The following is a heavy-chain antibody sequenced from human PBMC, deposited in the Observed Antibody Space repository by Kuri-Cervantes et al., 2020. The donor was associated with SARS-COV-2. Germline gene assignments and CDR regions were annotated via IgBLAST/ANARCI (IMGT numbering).Heavy chain of an antibody. J-gene: IGHJ4*02. V-gene: IGHV4-34*01. Sequence: GSLRLSCAASGFIFRDHYMSWIRQAPGKGLEWIGEINHSRSTNYNPSLKSRVTISVDTSKNQFSLQLKSVTPEDTAVYYCAREGDYLAYWGQGTLVTVSS. CDR3: AREGDYLAY. CDR1: GFIFRDHY. CDR2: INHSRST.